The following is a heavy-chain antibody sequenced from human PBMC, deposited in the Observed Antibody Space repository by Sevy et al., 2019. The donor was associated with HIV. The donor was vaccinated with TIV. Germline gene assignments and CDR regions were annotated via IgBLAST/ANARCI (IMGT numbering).Heavy chain of an antibody. CDR2: ISYDGRNNK. Sequence: GGSLRLSCAASGFSFSDYRMHWVRQAPGKGLEWVAVISYDGRNNKYNADSVKGRFTISRDNSKNTPYLQMNSLRAEDTAIYYCARDRGEILSSAFDYWGQGTLVTVSS. J-gene: IGHJ4*02. CDR1: GFSFSDYR. V-gene: IGHV3-30*03. D-gene: IGHD3-16*01. CDR3: ARDRGEILSSAFDY.